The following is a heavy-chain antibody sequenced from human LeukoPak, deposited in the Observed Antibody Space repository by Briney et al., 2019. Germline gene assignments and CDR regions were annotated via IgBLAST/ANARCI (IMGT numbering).Heavy chain of an antibody. J-gene: IGHJ1*01. CDR3: ARAPSEIGGYYPEYFRH. V-gene: IGHV3-74*01. CDR2: IKSDGST. CDR1: GFTFSTYW. D-gene: IGHD3-22*01. Sequence: GGSLRLSGAASGFTFSTYWMHWVRQAPGKGLVWVSRIKSDGSTNYADSVKGRFTISRDNANNTLSLQMNSLRPEDTGVYYCARAPSEIGGYYPEYFRHWGQGTLVTVSS.